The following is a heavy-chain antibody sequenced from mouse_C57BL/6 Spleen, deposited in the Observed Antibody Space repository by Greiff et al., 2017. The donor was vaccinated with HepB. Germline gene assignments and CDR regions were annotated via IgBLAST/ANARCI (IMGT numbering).Heavy chain of an antibody. V-gene: IGHV1-15*01. CDR2: IDPETGGT. CDR1: GYTFTDYE. CDR3: TRHGSSYGNYFDY. D-gene: IGHD1-1*01. Sequence: VQLQQSGAELVRPGASVTLSCKASGYTFTDYEMHWVKQTPVHGLEWIGAIDPETGGTAYNQKFKGKAILTADKSSSTAYMELRSLTSEDSAVYYCTRHGSSYGNYFDYWGQGTTLTVSS. J-gene: IGHJ2*01.